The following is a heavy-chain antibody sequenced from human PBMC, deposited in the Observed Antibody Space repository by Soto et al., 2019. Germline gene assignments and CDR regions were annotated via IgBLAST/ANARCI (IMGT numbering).Heavy chain of an antibody. D-gene: IGHD6-19*01. CDR2: ISYDGSNK. Sequence: GGSLRLSCAASGFTFSSYGMHWVRQAPGKGLEWVAVISYDGSNKYYADSVQGRLTISRDNSKNTLYLQMNSLRAEDTAVYYCAKDSGSGWYNIWPSYYYYYGMDVWGQGTTVTVSS. CDR1: GFTFSSYG. CDR3: AKDSGSGWYNIWPSYYYYYGMDV. V-gene: IGHV3-30*18. J-gene: IGHJ6*02.